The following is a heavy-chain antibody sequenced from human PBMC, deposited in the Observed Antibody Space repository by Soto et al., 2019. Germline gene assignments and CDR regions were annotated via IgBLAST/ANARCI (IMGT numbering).Heavy chain of an antibody. CDR3: ARGSVTTVYNWFDP. CDR1: GGTFSSYA. D-gene: IGHD4-17*01. J-gene: IGHJ5*02. Sequence: WASVKVSCKASGGTFSSYAISWVRQAPGQGLEWMGGIIPIFGTANYAQKFQGRVTITADESTSTAYMELSSLRSEDTAVYYCARGSVTTVYNWFDPWGQGTLVTVSS. V-gene: IGHV1-69*13. CDR2: IIPIFGTA.